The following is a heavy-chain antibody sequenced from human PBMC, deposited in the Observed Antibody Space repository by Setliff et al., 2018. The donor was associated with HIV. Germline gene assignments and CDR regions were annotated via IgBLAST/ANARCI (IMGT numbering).Heavy chain of an antibody. V-gene: IGHV3-7*03. CDR2: INEDGSEK. J-gene: IGHJ4*02. CDR1: GFTLRSYW. CDR3: VKGYTSTWGPFDY. Sequence: GGSLRLSCAASGFTLRSYWLSWVRQAPGKGLAWVASINEDGSEKNYVDSVKGRFTISRDNAKNYLYLQMNSLRPDDTAVYYCVKGYTSTWGPFDYWGQGTLVTVSS. D-gene: IGHD6-13*01.